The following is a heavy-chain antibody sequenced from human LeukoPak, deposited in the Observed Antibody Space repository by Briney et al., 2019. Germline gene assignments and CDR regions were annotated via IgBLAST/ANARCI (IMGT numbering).Heavy chain of an antibody. CDR3: VRGIAAAGLYFDY. D-gene: IGHD6-13*01. CDR1: GGSISSYY. CDR2: IYYTGST. Sequence: SETLSLTCTVSGGSISSYYWSWIRQPPGKGLEWIGYIYYTGSTKYNPSLKSRVTISVDTSKNQFSLKLRSVTAADTAVYYFVRGIAAAGLYFDYWGQGTLVNVSS. J-gene: IGHJ4*02. V-gene: IGHV4-59*01.